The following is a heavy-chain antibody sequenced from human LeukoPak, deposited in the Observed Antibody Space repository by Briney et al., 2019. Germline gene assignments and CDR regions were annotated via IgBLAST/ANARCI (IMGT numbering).Heavy chain of an antibody. D-gene: IGHD3-22*01. Sequence: GGSLRLSCAASGFTFSNYAIHWVRQAPCKGLEWVAGISYDGTEKHYEDSVKGRFTISRDNSKNTVYLQMNSLRAEDTAVYYCAKDYFDSSAYYFPPERNLDYGGQGTLVTVSS. J-gene: IGHJ4*02. CDR1: GFTFSNYA. CDR2: ISYDGTEK. CDR3: AKDYFDSSAYYFPPERNLDY. V-gene: IGHV3-30*18.